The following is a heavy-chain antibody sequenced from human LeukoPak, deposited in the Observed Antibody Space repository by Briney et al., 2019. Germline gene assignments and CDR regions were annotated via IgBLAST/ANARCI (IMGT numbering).Heavy chain of an antibody. CDR1: GFIFSDYY. V-gene: IGHV3-11*01. CDR3: ARCLDGYSHLDF. CDR2: MSTGGSTK. J-gene: IGHJ4*02. D-gene: IGHD5-24*01. Sequence: GGSLRLSCAASGFIFSDYYMTWIRQAPGKGLEWITYMSTGGSTKYYADSAKGRFTISRDNAKNSLYLQMNSLRAEDTAVYYCARCLDGYSHLDFWGQGTLVTVSS.